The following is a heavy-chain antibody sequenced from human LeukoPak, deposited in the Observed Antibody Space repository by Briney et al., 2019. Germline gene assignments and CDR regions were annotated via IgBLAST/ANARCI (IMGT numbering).Heavy chain of an antibody. J-gene: IGHJ4*02. CDR3: ASRRVVSPYCFDY. CDR2: IRYDESNK. D-gene: IGHD3-22*01. V-gene: IGHV3-30*02. Sequence: PGGSLRLSCAASGFTFSTYGMHWVRQAPGKGLEWVALIRYDESNKYYADSVKGRFTISRDNSRSTLYLQMNSLRVEDTAVYYCASRRVVSPYCFDYWGQGTLVTVSS. CDR1: GFTFSTYG.